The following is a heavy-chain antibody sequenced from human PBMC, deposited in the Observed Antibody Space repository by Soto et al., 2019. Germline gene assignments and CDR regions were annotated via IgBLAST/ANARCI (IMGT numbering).Heavy chain of an antibody. CDR2: ISYSGTT. V-gene: IGHV4-31*02. CDR1: GGSISSGGYD. D-gene: IGHD1-7*01. Sequence: SETLSLTCTVSGGSISSGGYDWNWIRHHPEKGLEWIGYISYSGTTRYNPSLKSRITISLDTSKNQFSLRLASVTVADTAVYYCARDQGELRQWFDPWGQGALVTVSS. CDR3: ARDQGELRQWFDP. J-gene: IGHJ5*02.